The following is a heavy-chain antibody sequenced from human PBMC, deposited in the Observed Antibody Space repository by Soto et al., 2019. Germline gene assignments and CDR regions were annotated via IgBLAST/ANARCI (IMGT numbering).Heavy chain of an antibody. J-gene: IGHJ4*02. D-gene: IGHD3-9*01. Sequence: EVQLLESGGGLVQPGGSLRLSCVASGFTFSSYAMSWVRQAPGRGLECVSSIDGSGAGTYYSDSVRGRFTISRDNSKNGLDVQMDSLRAEDTAVYYCAQGDFLTGSRQGWDYWGQGTLVTVSS. CDR3: AQGDFLTGSRQGWDY. CDR2: IDGSGAGT. CDR1: GFTFSSYA. V-gene: IGHV3-23*01.